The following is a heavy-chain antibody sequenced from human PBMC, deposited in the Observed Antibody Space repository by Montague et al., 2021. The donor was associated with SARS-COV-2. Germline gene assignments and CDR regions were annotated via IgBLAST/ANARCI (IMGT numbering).Heavy chain of an antibody. D-gene: IGHD1-26*01. CDR2: IYYSGNT. Sequence: SETLSLTCTISGGSISSRSYYWGWIRQPPGKGLEWIGGIYYSGNTYYNPSLKSRVTISVDPSKNQFSPKLTSVTAADTAVYFCAREGAVVGARRTFDIWGQGTMVTVSS. J-gene: IGHJ3*02. CDR3: AREGAVVGARRTFDI. V-gene: IGHV4-39*07. CDR1: GGSISSRSYY.